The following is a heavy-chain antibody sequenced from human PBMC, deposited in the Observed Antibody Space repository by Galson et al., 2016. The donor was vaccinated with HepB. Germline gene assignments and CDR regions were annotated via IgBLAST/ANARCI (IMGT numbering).Heavy chain of an antibody. CDR1: GYTFTNYW. V-gene: IGHV5-51*01. D-gene: IGHD4-17*01. CDR3: ARLLPGEIARPNQRPLAFFDF. Sequence: QSGAEVKKPGESLKISCKGSGYTFTNYWIGWVRQMPGKGLEWMGIIYPDDSDTRYRPSFQGQVTISADRSISSAYLQWSSLRASDTAMYYCARLLPGEIARPNQRPLAFFDFWGQGTLVTVPS. J-gene: IGHJ4*02. CDR2: IYPDDSDT.